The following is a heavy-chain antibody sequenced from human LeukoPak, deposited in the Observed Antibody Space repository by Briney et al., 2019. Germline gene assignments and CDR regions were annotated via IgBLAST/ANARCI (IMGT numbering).Heavy chain of an antibody. V-gene: IGHV4-39*01. Sequence: KSSETLSLTCTVSGGSISSSSYYWGWIRQPPGKGLEWIVSIYSRGTNYYNPSLKSRVTISVDTSRNQVSLKMSSVTAADTAVYYCARSLITSGYAPQDFDSWGQGTLVTVSS. CDR3: ARSLITSGYAPQDFDS. CDR1: GGSISSSSYY. J-gene: IGHJ4*02. D-gene: IGHD5-12*01. CDR2: IYSRGTN.